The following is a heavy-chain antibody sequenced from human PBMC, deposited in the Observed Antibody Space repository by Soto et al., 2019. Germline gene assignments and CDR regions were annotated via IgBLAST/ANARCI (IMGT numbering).Heavy chain of an antibody. CDR2: ISAYNGNT. V-gene: IGHV1-18*04. D-gene: IGHD3-3*01. J-gene: IGHJ6*02. CDR3: ARDPPTITIFGVVIIPPDYYYYGMDV. CDR1: GYTFTSYG. Sequence: QVQLVQSGAEVKKPGASVKVSCKASGYTFTSYGISWVRQAPGQGLEWMGWISAYNGNTNYAQKLQGRVTMTTDTSPSTAYMELRSLRSDDTAGYYCARDPPTITIFGVVIIPPDYYYYGMDVWGQGTTVTVSS.